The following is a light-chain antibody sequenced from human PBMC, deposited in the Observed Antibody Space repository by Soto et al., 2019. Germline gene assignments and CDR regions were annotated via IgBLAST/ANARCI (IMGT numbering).Light chain of an antibody. CDR1: QDIRNF. J-gene: IGKJ3*01. CDR2: AAS. CDR3: QKYSSVPV. V-gene: IGKV1-27*01. Sequence: IQMTQSPTSLSASVGDRVTITCRASQDIRNFVAGYQQKPGKAPKLLIYAASTLQSGVPSRFSGSGSGTDFTLTINSLQPEDVATYSCQKYSSVPVFGPGTKVEIK.